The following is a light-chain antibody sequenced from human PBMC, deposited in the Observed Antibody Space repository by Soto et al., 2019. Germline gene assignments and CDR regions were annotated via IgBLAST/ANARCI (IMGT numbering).Light chain of an antibody. Sequence: QSVLTQPPSASGTPGQRVTISGSGSIPNIGSNPPYWYQQLPGMASELLIYRNNQRPSGVPDPFSASKSXTSXSLAISGLRSEDEADYYCAAWDDSLSVYDFGTGTKVTV. CDR3: AAWDDSLSVYD. V-gene: IGLV1-47*01. CDR2: RNN. J-gene: IGLJ1*01. CDR1: IPNIGSNP.